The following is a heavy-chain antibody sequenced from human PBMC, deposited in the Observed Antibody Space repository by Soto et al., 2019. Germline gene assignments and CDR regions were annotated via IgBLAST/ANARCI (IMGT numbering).Heavy chain of an antibody. J-gene: IGHJ4*02. Sequence: GESLKISCAASGFTFSSYSMNWVRQAPGKGLEWVSSISSSSSYIYYADSVKGRFTISRDNAKNSLYLQMNSLRAEDTAVYYCARDWVNIVAIGETGLEYYFDYWGQGTLVTVSS. CDR2: ISSSSSYI. CDR1: GFTFSSYS. V-gene: IGHV3-21*01. D-gene: IGHD5-12*01. CDR3: ARDWVNIVAIGETGLEYYFDY.